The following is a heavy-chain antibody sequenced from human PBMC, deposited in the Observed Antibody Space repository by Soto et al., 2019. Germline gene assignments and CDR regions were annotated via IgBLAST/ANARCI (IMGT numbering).Heavy chain of an antibody. D-gene: IGHD2-15*01. V-gene: IGHV3-21*01. J-gene: IGHJ5*02. CDR3: AIHPGRVVVAAIGPST. CDR1: GFTFSSYS. Sequence: PGGSLRLSCAASGFTFSSYSMNWVRQAPGKGLEWVSSISSSSSYIYYADSVKGRFTISRDNAKNSLYLQMNSLRAEDTAVYYCAIHPGRVVVAAIGPSTWGQGTLVTVS. CDR2: ISSSSSYI.